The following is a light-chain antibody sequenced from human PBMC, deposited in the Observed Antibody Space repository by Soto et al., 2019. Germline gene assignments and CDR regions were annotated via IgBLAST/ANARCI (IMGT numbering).Light chain of an antibody. Sequence: IQLTQSPSSLSASVGDRVTITYRASQGISSYLAWYQQKPGKAPTLLIYSASTLQSGVPSRFSGSGSGTDFTLTISSLQPEDFATYYCQQLNSYPLTFGPGTKVDIK. CDR3: QQLNSYPLT. V-gene: IGKV1-9*01. CDR1: QGISSY. J-gene: IGKJ3*01. CDR2: SAS.